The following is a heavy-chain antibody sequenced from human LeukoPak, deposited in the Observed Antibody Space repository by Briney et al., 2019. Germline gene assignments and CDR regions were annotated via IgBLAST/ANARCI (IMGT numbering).Heavy chain of an antibody. Sequence: GASVKVSCKASGFTFTSSAMQWVRQARGQRLEWIGWIVVGSGNTNYAQKFQERVTITRDMSTSTAYMELRSLRSDDTAVYYCARDNWNDGGGGYWGQGTLVTVSS. D-gene: IGHD1-20*01. V-gene: IGHV1-58*02. CDR2: IVVGSGNT. J-gene: IGHJ4*02. CDR3: ARDNWNDGGGGY. CDR1: GFTFTSSA.